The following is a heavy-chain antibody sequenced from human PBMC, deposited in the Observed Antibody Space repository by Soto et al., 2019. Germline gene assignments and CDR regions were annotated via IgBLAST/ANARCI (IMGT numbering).Heavy chain of an antibody. CDR2: IDPSASYT. CDR3: ARSIVATIRYYYGMDV. V-gene: IGHV5-10-1*01. CDR1: GYSFTSYW. D-gene: IGHD5-12*01. J-gene: IGHJ6*02. Sequence: GESLKISCKGSGYSFTSYWISWVRQMPGKGLEWMGRIDPSASYTNYSPSFQGHVTISADKSISTAYLQWSSLKASDTAMYYCARSIVATIRYYYGMDVWGQGTTVTVSS.